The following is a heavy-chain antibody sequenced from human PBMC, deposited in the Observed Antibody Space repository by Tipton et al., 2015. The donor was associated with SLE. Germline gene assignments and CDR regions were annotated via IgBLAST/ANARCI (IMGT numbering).Heavy chain of an antibody. CDR2: IDFRGNT. J-gene: IGHJ6*03. Sequence: TLSLTCTVSDGSIRSTNYYWGWIRQPPGKGLEWIGRIDFRGNTNYNPSLKSRVAISLDTSKNQSSLRLDSVTAGDTALYFCARDEVVMPAAYYSYYYMDVWGKGTTVTVSS. V-gene: IGHV4-39*07. D-gene: IGHD2-2*01. CDR3: ARDEVVMPAAYYSYYYMDV. CDR1: DGSIRSTNYY.